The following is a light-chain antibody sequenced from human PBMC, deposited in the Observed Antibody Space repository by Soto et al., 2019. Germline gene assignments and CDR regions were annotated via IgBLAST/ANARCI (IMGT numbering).Light chain of an antibody. J-gene: IGLJ1*01. V-gene: IGLV1-51*01. CDR2: DDN. CDR3: GTWDTSLPACV. Sequence: QSVLTQPPSVSAAPGQRVTISCSGSASNIGNNSVSWYQQLPGAAPKLLIYDDNNRPSGIPDRFSGSKSGTSATLGITGLQTGEEADYYCGTWDTSLPACVFGSGTKV. CDR1: ASNIGNNS.